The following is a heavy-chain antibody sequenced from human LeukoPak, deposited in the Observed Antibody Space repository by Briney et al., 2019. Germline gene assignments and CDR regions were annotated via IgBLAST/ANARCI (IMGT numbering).Heavy chain of an antibody. V-gene: IGHV6-1*01. D-gene: IGHD2-2*01. Sequence: SQTLSLTCAISGDSVSSNSAAWNWIRQSPSRGLEWLGRTYYRSKWYNDYAVSVKSRITINPDTSKNQFSLQLNSVPPEDTAVYYCARDRGGVVVPSPPLDVWGKGTTVTVSS. J-gene: IGHJ6*04. CDR3: ARDRGGVVVPSPPLDV. CDR2: TYYRSKWYN. CDR1: GDSVSSNSAA.